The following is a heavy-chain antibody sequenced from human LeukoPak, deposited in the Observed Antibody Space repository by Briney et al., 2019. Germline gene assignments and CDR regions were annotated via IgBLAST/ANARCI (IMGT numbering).Heavy chain of an antibody. CDR3: VSFYETY. Sequence: GGSLRLSCAASGNYWMHWVRQVPGKGLVWVSHITSDGSWTSYADSVKGRFTISKDNAKNTVYLQMNSLRAEDTAVYYCVSFYETYWGRGTLVTVSS. V-gene: IGHV3-74*01. J-gene: IGHJ4*02. D-gene: IGHD2/OR15-2a*01. CDR2: ITSDGSWT. CDR1: GNYW.